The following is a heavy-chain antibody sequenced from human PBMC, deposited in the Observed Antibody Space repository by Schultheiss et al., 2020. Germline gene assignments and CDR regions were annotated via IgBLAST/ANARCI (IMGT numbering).Heavy chain of an antibody. V-gene: IGHV3-64*01. CDR1: GFTFSSYA. D-gene: IGHD2-2*01. J-gene: IGHJ3*02. Sequence: GESLKISCAASGFTFSSYAMHWVRQAPGKGLEYVSAISSNGGSTYYANSVKGRFTISRDNSKNTLYLQMGSLRAEDMAVYYCARDLGDIVVVPAAMGDAFDIWGQGTTVTV. CDR3: ARDLGDIVVVPAAMGDAFDI. CDR2: ISSNGGST.